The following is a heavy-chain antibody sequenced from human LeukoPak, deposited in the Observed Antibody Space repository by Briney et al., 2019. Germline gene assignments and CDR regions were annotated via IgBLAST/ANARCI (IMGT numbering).Heavy chain of an antibody. CDR3: TRVAGSGSVD. D-gene: IGHD1-26*01. CDR1: GFTFSSYW. Sequence: GGSLRLSCAASGFTFSSYWMHWVRQAPGKGLVWVSRINSDASTTSYADSVKGRFTISRDNAKNTLHLQMYSLRAEDTAVYYCTRVAGSGSVDWGQGTLVTVSS. CDR2: INSDASTT. J-gene: IGHJ4*02. V-gene: IGHV3-74*01.